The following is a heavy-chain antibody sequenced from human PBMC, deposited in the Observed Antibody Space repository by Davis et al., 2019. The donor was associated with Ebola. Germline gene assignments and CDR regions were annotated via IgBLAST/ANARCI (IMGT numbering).Heavy chain of an antibody. CDR3: TRDRGLTTTGGVGMDV. CDR1: GASISDDY. Sequence: GSLRLSCTVSGASISDDYWNWIRQSPGKGLEWIGYVNYARGTTYNPSLQSRVTISVDMSKNLVSLRLNSVTAADTAVYYCTRDRGLTTTGGVGMDVWGQGTTVTVSS. V-gene: IGHV4-59*01. D-gene: IGHD1/OR15-1a*01. CDR2: VNYARGT. J-gene: IGHJ6*02.